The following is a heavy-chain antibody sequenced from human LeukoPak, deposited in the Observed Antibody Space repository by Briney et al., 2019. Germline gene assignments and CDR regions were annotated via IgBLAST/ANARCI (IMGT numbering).Heavy chain of an antibody. J-gene: IGHJ4*02. CDR2: IYSGGST. Sequence: GGSLGLSCAASGFTVSSNYMSWVRQAPGKGLEWVSVIYSGGSTYYADSVKGRFTISRHNSKNTLYLQMNSLRAEDTAVYYCARELGYCSGGSCHYFDYWGQGTLVTVSS. D-gene: IGHD2-15*01. CDR3: ARELGYCSGGSCHYFDY. CDR1: GFTVSSNY. V-gene: IGHV3-53*04.